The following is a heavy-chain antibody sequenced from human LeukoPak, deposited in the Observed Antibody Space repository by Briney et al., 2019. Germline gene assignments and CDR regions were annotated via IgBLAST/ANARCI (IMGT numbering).Heavy chain of an antibody. V-gene: IGHV4-59*01. CDR2: IHYSGST. CDR1: GGSISSYY. D-gene: IGHD6-13*01. CDR3: ARVLKAAAAGPIDY. J-gene: IGHJ4*02. Sequence: SETLSLTCTVSGGSISSYYWSWIRQPPGKGLEWIGYIHYSGSTNYNPSLKSRVTISVDTSKNQFSLKLSSVTAADTAVYYCARVLKAAAAGPIDYWGQGTLVTVSS.